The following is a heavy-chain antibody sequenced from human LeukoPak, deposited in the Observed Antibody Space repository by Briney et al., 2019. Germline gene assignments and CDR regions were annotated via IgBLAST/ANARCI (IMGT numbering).Heavy chain of an antibody. Sequence: ASVKVSCKASGYTFTGYYMHWVRQAPGQGLEWMGWISPHSGDTNYAQKFQGRVTVTRDTSITTAYMELSGLTSDDTAVYYCARTAFQFGEYFYYMDVWGKGTTVTVSS. CDR1: GYTFTGYY. J-gene: IGHJ6*03. CDR3: ARTAFQFGEYFYYMDV. D-gene: IGHD3-10*01. CDR2: ISPHSGDT. V-gene: IGHV1-2*02.